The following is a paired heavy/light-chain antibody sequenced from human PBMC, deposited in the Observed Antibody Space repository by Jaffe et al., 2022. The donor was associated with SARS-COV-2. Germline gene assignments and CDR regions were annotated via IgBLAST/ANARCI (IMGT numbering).Heavy chain of an antibody. Sequence: EVQLVESGGGLVQPGGSLRLSCVGSGVTVSSNYMSWVRQAPGKGLEWVSLISSGGTTYNADSVKGRFIISRDNSKNTLYLQMNSLRPEDTAMYYCARDCYGSGSSCYYFYGMDVWGQGTTVTVSS. CDR3: ARDCYGSGSSCYYFYGMDV. CDR1: GVTVSSNY. CDR2: ISSGGTT. V-gene: IGHV3-66*02. J-gene: IGHJ6*02. D-gene: IGHD3-10*01.
Light chain of an antibody. V-gene: IGKV3-20*01. CDR1: QSITSSY. J-gene: IGKJ1*01. CDR3: QRYGSSPQRT. CDR2: GAS. Sequence: EIVLTQSPGTLSLSPGERATLSCRASQSITSSYLAWYQQKPGQAPRLLIYGASSRATGIPDRFSGSGSGTDFTLTISRLEPEDFAVYYCQRYGSSPQRTFGQGTKVEIK.